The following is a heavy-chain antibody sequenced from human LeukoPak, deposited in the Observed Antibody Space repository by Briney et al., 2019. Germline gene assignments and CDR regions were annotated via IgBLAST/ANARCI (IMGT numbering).Heavy chain of an antibody. CDR1: GFTFSSFA. V-gene: IGHV3-30*04. J-gene: IGHJ5*01. Sequence: GGSLRLSCAASGFTFSSFAMHWVRQAPGKGLEWVAVISYDGSNKYYADSVKSRFTISRDNSKKTLYLQMNSLRAEDTAVYYCAKDRHAPGRYCSSTTCFPFDSWGQGTLVTVSS. CDR3: AKDRHAPGRYCSSTTCFPFDS. D-gene: IGHD2-2*01. CDR2: ISYDGSNK.